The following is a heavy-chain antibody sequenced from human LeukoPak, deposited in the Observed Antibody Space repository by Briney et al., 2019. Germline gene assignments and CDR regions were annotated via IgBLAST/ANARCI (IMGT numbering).Heavy chain of an antibody. CDR3: AKSPYYYDSSGYYPFDY. V-gene: IGHV3-23*01. D-gene: IGHD3-22*01. CDR1: GFTFSSYA. CDR2: IGGSGGST. Sequence: GRSLRLSCAASGFTFSSYAMSWVRQAPGKGLEWVSAIGGSGGSTYYADSVKGRFTISRDNSKNTLYLQMNSLRAEDTAVYYCAKSPYYYDSSGYYPFDYWGQGTLVTVSS. J-gene: IGHJ4*02.